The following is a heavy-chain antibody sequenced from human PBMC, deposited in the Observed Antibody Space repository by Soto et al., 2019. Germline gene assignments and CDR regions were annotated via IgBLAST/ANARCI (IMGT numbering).Heavy chain of an antibody. Sequence: EAQLVESGGGLVQPGGSLRLSCAASGFTFSKHWMHWVRQTPGKGLEWVSRIDGDGTTTAYADSVKGRFTVSRDNAKNTLYLQMNSLRAEDTAVYYCARSLHPSYGSGGCCPYCIDYWVQGSLVIVSS. D-gene: IGHD3-10*01. CDR1: GFTFSKHW. J-gene: IGHJ4*02. CDR2: IDGDGTTT. CDR3: ARSLHPSYGSGGCCPYCIDY. V-gene: IGHV3-74*03.